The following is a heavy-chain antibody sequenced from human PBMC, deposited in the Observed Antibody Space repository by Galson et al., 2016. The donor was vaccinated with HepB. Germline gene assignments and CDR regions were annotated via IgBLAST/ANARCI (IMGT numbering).Heavy chain of an antibody. CDR2: IYHGGAT. CDR3: VRDNRGSGWYRVTDY. D-gene: IGHD6-19*01. CDR1: GGAIRSAGYY. V-gene: IGHV4-31*03. Sequence: TLSLTCNVSGGAIRSAGYYWTWIRQRPGEALEWIGYIYHGGATYSNPSLKSRVIISVDTSKNQFSLKLSSVTAADTAVYYCVRDNRGSGWYRVTDYWGQGTLVIVAS. J-gene: IGHJ4*02.